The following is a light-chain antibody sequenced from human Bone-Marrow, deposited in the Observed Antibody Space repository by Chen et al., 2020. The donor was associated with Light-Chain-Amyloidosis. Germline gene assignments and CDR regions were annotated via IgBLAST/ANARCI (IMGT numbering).Light chain of an antibody. CDR1: SNDD. Sequence: QSALTQPPSASRSPGQSVTISCTGTSNDDVSWYQQYPGKPPKLIFYEVTKRPPGVPDRFSGSKSGNTASLTVSGLQADDEGDYFCSAGGGTNHFYVIGSGTRVTVL. CDR3: SAGGGTNHFYV. J-gene: IGLJ1*01. CDR2: EVT. V-gene: IGLV2-8*02.